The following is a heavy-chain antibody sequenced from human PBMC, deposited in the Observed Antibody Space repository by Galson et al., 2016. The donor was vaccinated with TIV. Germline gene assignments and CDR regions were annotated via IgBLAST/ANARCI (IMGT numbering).Heavy chain of an antibody. CDR2: MHPDSGHT. J-gene: IGHJ4*02. D-gene: IGHD7-27*01. V-gene: IGHV1-8*01. CDR1: GYPFTNYD. Sequence: ASGYPFTNYDINWVRQTAGQGLEWLGWMHPDSGHTGYAQKFQGRVSMTRDTSISTAYMELRSLISEDTAVYYCARNVAQTGDFDDWGQGTLVTVSS. CDR3: ARNVAQTGDFDD.